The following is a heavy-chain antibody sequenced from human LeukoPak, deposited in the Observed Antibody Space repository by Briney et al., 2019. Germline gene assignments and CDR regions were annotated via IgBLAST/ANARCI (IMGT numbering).Heavy chain of an antibody. CDR3: ARERNYYEGSGYYKYVDY. D-gene: IGHD3-22*01. Sequence: PGGSLRLSCAASGFTFSNYGMHWVRQAPGKGLEWVAVICSDGSNKYYADSVRGRFTISRDNSKNTLYLQMNSLRAEDTAVYYGARERNYYEGSGYYKYVDYWGQGTLVTVSS. V-gene: IGHV3-33*01. CDR2: ICSDGSNK. CDR1: GFTFSNYG. J-gene: IGHJ4*02.